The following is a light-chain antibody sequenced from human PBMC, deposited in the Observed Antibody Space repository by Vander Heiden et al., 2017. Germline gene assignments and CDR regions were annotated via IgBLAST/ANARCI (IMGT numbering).Light chain of an antibody. CDR1: QGISSA. CDR3: QQGNSYSYT. J-gene: IGKJ2*01. V-gene: IGKV1-13*02. Sequence: AIQLPPSQSSLSASVGDRDTITCRASQGISSALAWYQQKPGKAPKLLIYDASSLESGVPSRFSGSGSGTDFTLTISSLQPEDFATYYCQQGNSYSYTFGQGTKLEIK. CDR2: DAS.